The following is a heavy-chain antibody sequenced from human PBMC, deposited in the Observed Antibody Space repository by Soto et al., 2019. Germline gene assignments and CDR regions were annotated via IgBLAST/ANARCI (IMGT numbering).Heavy chain of an antibody. CDR3: VKEGYSSSSGTN. Sequence: GGSLRLSCTASGLPHSSFAMMWVRQAPGKGLEYVSAISSNGGSTYYADSVKGRFTISRDNSKNTLYLQMSSLRAEDTAVYYCVKEGYSSSSGTNWGQGTLVTVSS. J-gene: IGHJ4*02. CDR1: GLPHSSFA. CDR2: ISSNGGST. V-gene: IGHV3-64D*06. D-gene: IGHD6-6*01.